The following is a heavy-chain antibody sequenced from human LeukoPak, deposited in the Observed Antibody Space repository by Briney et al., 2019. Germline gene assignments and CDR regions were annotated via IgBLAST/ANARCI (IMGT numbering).Heavy chain of an antibody. D-gene: IGHD1-26*01. J-gene: IGHJ4*02. CDR3: ARVDGGSYSGRFDY. CDR2: IKADETSI. CDR1: GFTVTSNH. Sequence: PGGSLRLSCAASGFTVTSNHMNWVRQAPGKGLVWVSRIKADETSIEYADSVKGRFTISRENAKNTLYLQMNSLRGEDPAVYYCARVDGGSYSGRFDYWGQGTLVTVSS. V-gene: IGHV3-74*03.